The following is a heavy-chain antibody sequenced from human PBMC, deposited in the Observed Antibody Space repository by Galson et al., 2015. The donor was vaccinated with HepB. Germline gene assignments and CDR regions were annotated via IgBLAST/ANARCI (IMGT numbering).Heavy chain of an antibody. V-gene: IGHV1-69*13. J-gene: IGHJ6*03. CDR1: GGTFSSYA. D-gene: IGHD3-10*01. Sequence: SVKVSCKASGGTFSSYAISWVRQAPGQGLEWMGGIIPIFGTANYAQKFQGRVTITADESTSTAYMELSSLRSEDTAVYYCARDRVQGITMVRGVIPIIGHYYYYMDVWGKGTTVTVSS. CDR3: ARDRVQGITMVRGVIPIIGHYYYYMDV. CDR2: IIPIFGTA.